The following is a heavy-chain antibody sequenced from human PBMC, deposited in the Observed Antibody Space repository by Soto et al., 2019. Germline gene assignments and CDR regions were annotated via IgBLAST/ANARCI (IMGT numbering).Heavy chain of an antibody. CDR2: FDPEDGET. D-gene: IGHD3-10*01. J-gene: IGHJ4*02. V-gene: IGHV1-24*01. CDR3: ARGLGSATDY. Sequence: ASVKVSCKVSGYTLTELSMHWVRQAPGKGLEWMGGFDPEDGETIYAQKFQGWVNMTRDTSINTAYMELSRLRSDDTAVYYCARGLGSATDYWGQGTLVTVSS. CDR1: GYTLTELS.